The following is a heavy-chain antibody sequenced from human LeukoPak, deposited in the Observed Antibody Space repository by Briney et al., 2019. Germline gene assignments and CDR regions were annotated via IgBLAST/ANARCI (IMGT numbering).Heavy chain of an antibody. CDR3: AKGNGYSYGRYYFDY. J-gene: IGHJ4*02. V-gene: IGHV3-23*01. D-gene: IGHD5-18*01. CDR1: GFTFSSYA. Sequence: GGSLRLSCAASGFTFSSYAMGWVRQAPGKGLEWVSAITASGGNTYYADSVKGRFTISRDNSKNTLYLQVNSLRVEDTAVYYCAKGNGYSYGRYYFDYWGQGTLVTVSS. CDR2: ITASGGNT.